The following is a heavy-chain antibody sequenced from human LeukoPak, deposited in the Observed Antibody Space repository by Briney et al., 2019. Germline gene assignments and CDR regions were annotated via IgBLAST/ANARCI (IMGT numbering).Heavy chain of an antibody. D-gene: IGHD1-26*01. CDR3: ARVISGSYYPFYFDY. CDR1: GFTFSSYW. V-gene: IGHV3-7*01. CDR2: IKQDGSEK. Sequence: GGSLRLSCAASGFTFSSYWMSWVRQAPGKGLEWVANIKQDGSEKYHVDSVKGRFTISRDNAKNSLYLQMNSLRAEDTAVYYCARVISGSYYPFYFDYWGQGTLVTVSS. J-gene: IGHJ4*02.